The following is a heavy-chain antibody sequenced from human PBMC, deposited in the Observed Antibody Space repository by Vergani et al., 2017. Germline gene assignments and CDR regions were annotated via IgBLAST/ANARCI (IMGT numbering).Heavy chain of an antibody. CDR2: ISHSGST. V-gene: IGHV4-4*03. J-gene: IGHJ3*02. CDR1: GDSFRSNKW. Sequence: QEQLQESGPGLVKPPGTLSLTCAVSGDSFRSNKWWTWVRQSPGKTLEWIGEISHSGSTNYNPSLKGRVTLSLDTSKNQFSLRLSSVTAADTAVYYCARDPKSYCSGGSCFSVWGAFDIWGRGTTVTVSS. CDR3: ARDPKSYCSGGSCFSVWGAFDI. D-gene: IGHD2-15*01.